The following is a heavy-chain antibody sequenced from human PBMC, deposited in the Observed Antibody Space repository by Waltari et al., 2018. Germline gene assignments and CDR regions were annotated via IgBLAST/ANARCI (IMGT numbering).Heavy chain of an antibody. CDR2: IYYSVST. Sequence: QLQLQESGPGLVKPSETLSLTCTVSGGSISSSSYYWGWIRQPPGQGLEWIGSIYYSVSTYYNPALKSRVTISVDTSKHQFSLKLSSVTAADTAVYYCARRDGTVTTQWGQGTLVTVSS. V-gene: IGHV4-39*07. J-gene: IGHJ4*02. CDR3: ARRDGTVTTQ. CDR1: GGSISSSSYY. D-gene: IGHD4-17*01.